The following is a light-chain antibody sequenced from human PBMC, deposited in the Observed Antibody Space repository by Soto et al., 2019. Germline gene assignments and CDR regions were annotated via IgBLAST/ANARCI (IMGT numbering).Light chain of an antibody. CDR1: SSNIGAGYD. J-gene: IGLJ2*01. CDR3: QSYDSRLSDVV. V-gene: IGLV1-40*01. Sequence: QSVLTQPPSVSGAPGQRVTISCTGSSSNIGAGYDVHWYQQLPGAAPKLLIYDNNNRPSGVPDRFSGSKSGTPASLAITGLQAEDEADYYCQSYDSRLSDVVFGGGTKVTVL. CDR2: DNN.